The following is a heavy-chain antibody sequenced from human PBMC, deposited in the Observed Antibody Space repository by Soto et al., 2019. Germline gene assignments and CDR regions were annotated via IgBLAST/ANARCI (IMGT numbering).Heavy chain of an antibody. CDR1: GITVSSYA. Sequence: PGGSLTLSSAASGITVSSYAMSLVRQAQGKGLEWVSAISGSGGSTYYADSVKGRFTISRDESKNTLYLQMNRLRPEETAVYYCASTVDTTMVTWALGNWGQGTLVTVSS. J-gene: IGHJ1*01. CDR2: ISGSGGST. CDR3: ASTVDTTMVTWALGN. D-gene: IGHD5-18*01. V-gene: IGHV3-23*01.